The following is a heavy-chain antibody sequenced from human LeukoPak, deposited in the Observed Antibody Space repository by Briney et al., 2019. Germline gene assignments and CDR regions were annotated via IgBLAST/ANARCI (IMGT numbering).Heavy chain of an antibody. CDR1: GFTFSSYW. Sequence: GGSLRLSCAASGFTFSSYWMSWVRQAPGKGLEWVANIKQDGSEKYYVDSVKGRFTISRDNSKNTLYLQMNSLRAEDTAVYYCARDLGIAAAGTEDDAFDIWGQGTMVTVSS. J-gene: IGHJ3*02. D-gene: IGHD6-13*01. CDR2: IKQDGSEK. V-gene: IGHV3-7*01. CDR3: ARDLGIAAAGTEDDAFDI.